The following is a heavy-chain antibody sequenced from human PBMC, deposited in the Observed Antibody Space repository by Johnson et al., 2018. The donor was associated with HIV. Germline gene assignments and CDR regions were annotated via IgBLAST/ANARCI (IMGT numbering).Heavy chain of an antibody. CDR3: AREAVTLRGWVHVFDI. Sequence: QVQLVESGGGLVKPGGSLRLSCAASGFTFSDYYMSWIRQAPGKGLEWVSSISSIGTTMYYADSVKGRFTISRNNVRNSLYLQMSSLRAADTAVYYCAREAVTLRGWVHVFDIWGQGTMVTVSS. J-gene: IGHJ3*02. D-gene: IGHD1-26*01. CDR1: GFTFSDYY. V-gene: IGHV3-11*04. CDR2: ISSIGTTM.